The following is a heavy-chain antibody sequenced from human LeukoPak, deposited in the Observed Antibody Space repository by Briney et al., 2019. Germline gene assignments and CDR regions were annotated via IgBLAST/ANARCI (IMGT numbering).Heavy chain of an antibody. Sequence: PGGSLRLSCAASGFTFSSYAMSWVRQAPGKGLEWVSAISGSGGSTYYADSVKGRFTISRDNSKNTLYLQMNSLRAEDTAVYYCARDSLADYGDYVYFDYWGQGTLVTVSS. J-gene: IGHJ4*02. D-gene: IGHD4-17*01. CDR1: GFTFSSYA. V-gene: IGHV3-23*01. CDR3: ARDSLADYGDYVYFDY. CDR2: ISGSGGST.